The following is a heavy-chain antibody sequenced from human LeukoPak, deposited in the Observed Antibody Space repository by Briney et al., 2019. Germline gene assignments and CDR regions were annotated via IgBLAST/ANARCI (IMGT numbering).Heavy chain of an antibody. D-gene: IGHD2-2*01. CDR3: ARDLSCRSTSCPEHNWFDP. J-gene: IGHJ5*02. V-gene: IGHV4-4*07. Sequence: PSETLSLTCTVSGGSISSYYLSWIRQPAGKGLEWIGRIYTSGSTNYNPSLKSRVTMSVDTSKNQFSLKLSSVTAADTAVYYCARDLSCRSTSCPEHNWFDPWGQGTLVTVSS. CDR1: GGSISSYY. CDR2: IYTSGST.